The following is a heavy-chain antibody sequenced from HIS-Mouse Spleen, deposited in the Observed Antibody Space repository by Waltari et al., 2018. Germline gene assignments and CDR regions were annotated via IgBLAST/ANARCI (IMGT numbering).Heavy chain of an antibody. D-gene: IGHD6-6*01. CDR1: GFTVSSNY. V-gene: IGHV3-53*01. CDR3: ARDTVIAARSYGMDV. CDR2: IYSGGST. J-gene: IGHJ6*02. Sequence: EVQLVESGGGLIQPGGSLSLSCAASGFTVSSNYISWVRQSPGKGLEWVSVIYSGGSTYYADAVKGRFTISRDNSKNTLYLQMNSLRAEDTAVYYCARDTVIAARSYGMDVWGQGTTVTVSS.